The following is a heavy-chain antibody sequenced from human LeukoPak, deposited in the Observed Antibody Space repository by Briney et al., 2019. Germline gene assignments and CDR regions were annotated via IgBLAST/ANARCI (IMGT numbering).Heavy chain of an antibody. CDR1: GFTFSNYA. V-gene: IGHV3-23*01. CDR3: ARAGVVLWNWYFQH. J-gene: IGHJ1*01. CDR2: ISGDGGST. Sequence: PGGSLRLSCAASGFTFSNYAMSWVRQAPGKGLECVSVISGDGGSTYYADSVKGRFTISRDNSKNTLYLQMNSLRVEDTAVYYCARAGVVLWNWYFQHWGQGTLVTVSS. D-gene: IGHD1-7*01.